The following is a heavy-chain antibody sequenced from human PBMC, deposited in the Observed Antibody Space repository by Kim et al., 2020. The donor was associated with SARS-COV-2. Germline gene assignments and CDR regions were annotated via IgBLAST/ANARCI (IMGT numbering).Heavy chain of an antibody. CDR1: GYTFTAYY. D-gene: IGHD4-4*01. V-gene: IGHV1-2*02. CDR2: INPNGGGT. J-gene: IGHJ4*02. Sequence: ASMKVSCKASGYTFTAYYIHWVRQAPGQGLEWMGWINPNGGGTNYAQKFQGRVTVTSDTSISTAYMDLTTVKSDDSAVYYCARSSKTSGRFDCWGQGTLV. CDR3: ARSSKTSGRFDC.